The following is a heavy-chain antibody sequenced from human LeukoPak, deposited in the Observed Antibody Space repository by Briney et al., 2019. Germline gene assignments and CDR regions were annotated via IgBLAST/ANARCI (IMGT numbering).Heavy chain of an antibody. Sequence: PGGSLRLSCTASDFTFSSYDMTWVRQAPGKGLEWVSSISHSGGSTYADSVKGRFTISRDNSKNTLYLQMNSLRAEDTAVYYCAKSLPYYDYVWGSYRYDYYYYGMDVWGQGTTVTVSS. CDR2: ISHSGGST. J-gene: IGHJ6*02. CDR3: AKSLPYYDYVWGSYRYDYYYYGMDV. CDR1: DFTFSSYD. D-gene: IGHD3-16*02. V-gene: IGHV3-23*01.